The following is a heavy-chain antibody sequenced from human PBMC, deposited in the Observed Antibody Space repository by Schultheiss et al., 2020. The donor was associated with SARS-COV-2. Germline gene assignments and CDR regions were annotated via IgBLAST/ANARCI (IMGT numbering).Heavy chain of an antibody. CDR2: VWFDESNQ. CDR3: ARAHSYGFDAFDL. Sequence: GGSLRLSCAASGFTFSNYGMHWVRQAPGKGLEWVAVVWFDESNQYYVDSVKGRFTISRDNSKNTLYLQMNSLRVEDTAVYFCARAHSYGFDAFDLWGHGTMVTVSS. V-gene: IGHV3-33*01. D-gene: IGHD5-18*01. J-gene: IGHJ3*01. CDR1: GFTFSNYG.